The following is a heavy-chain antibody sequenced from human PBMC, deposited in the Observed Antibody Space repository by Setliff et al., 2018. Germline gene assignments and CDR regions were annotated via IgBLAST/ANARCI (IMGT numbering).Heavy chain of an antibody. V-gene: IGHV1-3*01. Sequence: GASVKVSCKASGYTFTSYAMHWVRQAPGQRLEWMGWINAGNGNTKYSQKFQGRVTITRDTSASTAYMELSSLRSEDTAVYYCARDKLWLMGYYYYYYVDVWGKGTKVTVSS. CDR3: ARDKLWLMGYYYYYYVDV. CDR2: INAGNGNT. D-gene: IGHD5-18*01. J-gene: IGHJ6*03. CDR1: GYTFTSYA.